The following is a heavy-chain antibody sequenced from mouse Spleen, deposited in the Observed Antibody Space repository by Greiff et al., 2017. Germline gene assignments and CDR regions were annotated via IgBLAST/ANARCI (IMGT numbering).Heavy chain of an antibody. J-gene: IGHJ3*01. CDR3: ARSHYYGSSLWFAY. Sequence: EVQLQQSGPELVKPGASVKISCKASGYTFTDYYMNWVKQSHGKSLEWIGDINPNNGGTSYNQKFKGKATLTVDKSSSTAYMELRSLTSEDSAVYYCARSHYYGSSLWFAYWGQGTLVTVSA. D-gene: IGHD1-1*01. CDR2: INPNNGGT. CDR1: GYTFTDYY. V-gene: IGHV1-26*01.